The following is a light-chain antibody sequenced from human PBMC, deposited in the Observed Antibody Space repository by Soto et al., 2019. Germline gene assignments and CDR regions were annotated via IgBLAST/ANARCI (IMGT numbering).Light chain of an antibody. J-gene: IGLJ1*01. CDR3: NSYTSSSTPVV. CDR1: SSDIGGYNY. CDR2: DVI. Sequence: QSALTQPASVSGSPGQSITISCTGTSSDIGGYNYVSWYQQHPGKAPKLMIYDVINRPSGVSNRFSGSKSGNTASLTISGLQAEDEADYYCNSYTSSSTPVVFGTGTKLTVL. V-gene: IGLV2-14*01.